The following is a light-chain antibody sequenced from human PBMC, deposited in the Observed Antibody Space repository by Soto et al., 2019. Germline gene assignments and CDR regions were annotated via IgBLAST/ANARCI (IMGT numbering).Light chain of an antibody. Sequence: TQSPVTLSVSPGERATLSCRASQSVGNNLVWYQQRPGHAPSLLIYGSSTRATGIPARFSGSGSGTEFTLTISSLKYEDCEVYYCQHRESFGQGTKLEIK. CDR1: QSVGNN. CDR2: GSS. V-gene: IGKV3-15*01. CDR3: QHRES. J-gene: IGKJ2*01.